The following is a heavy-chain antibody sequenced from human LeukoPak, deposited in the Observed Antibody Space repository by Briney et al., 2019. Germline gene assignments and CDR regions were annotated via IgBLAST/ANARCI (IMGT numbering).Heavy chain of an antibody. Sequence: ASVKVSCKASGYTFTSYYMHRVRHAPGQGLEWMGVINPSGGSTSYAQKFQGRVTMTRDTSTSTVYMELSSLRSEDTAVYYCARYLFGEFDYWGEGTLVTVSS. J-gene: IGHJ4*02. CDR1: GYTFTSYY. CDR2: INPSGGST. V-gene: IGHV1-46*01. CDR3: ARYLFGEFDY. D-gene: IGHD3-10*01.